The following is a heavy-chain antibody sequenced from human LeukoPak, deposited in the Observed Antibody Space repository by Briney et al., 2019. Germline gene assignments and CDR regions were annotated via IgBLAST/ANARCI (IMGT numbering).Heavy chain of an antibody. CDR1: GFTFSSYW. J-gene: IGHJ4*02. V-gene: IGHV3-7*03. Sequence: GGSLRLSCAASGFTFSSYWMSWVRQAPGKGLEWVANIKQDGSEKYYVDSVKGRFTISRDNAKNSLYLQMNSLRAEDTAIYYCAKSKPYYYGSGSYYKNPFDYWGQGTLVTVSS. D-gene: IGHD3-10*01. CDR3: AKSKPYYYGSGSYYKNPFDY. CDR2: IKQDGSEK.